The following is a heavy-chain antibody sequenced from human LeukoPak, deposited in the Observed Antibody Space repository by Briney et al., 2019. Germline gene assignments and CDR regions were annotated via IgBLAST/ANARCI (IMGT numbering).Heavy chain of an antibody. CDR2: ISGNGVST. Sequence: GGSLRLSCAASGFTFSSYAMYWVRRTPGKGLEYVSVISGNGVSTHYATSVKGRFTISRDNSKNMLYLQMGSLRAEDMAVYYCTRDASDIVVVPAAHYYYYGMDVWGQGTTVTVSS. CDR1: GFTFSSYA. CDR3: TRDASDIVVVPAAHYYYYGMDV. V-gene: IGHV3-64*01. D-gene: IGHD2-2*01. J-gene: IGHJ6*02.